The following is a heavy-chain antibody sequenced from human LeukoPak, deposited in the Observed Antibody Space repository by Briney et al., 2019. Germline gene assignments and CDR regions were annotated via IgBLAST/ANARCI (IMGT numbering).Heavy chain of an antibody. CDR1: GFTFSSYS. Sequence: GGSLRLSCAASGFTFSSYSMNWVRQAPGKGLEWVSVIYSGGSTYYADSVKGRFTISRDNSKNTLYLQMNSLRAEDTAVYYCARLGTTVTQFDYWGQGTLVTVSS. J-gene: IGHJ4*02. CDR2: IYSGGST. CDR3: ARLGTTVTQFDY. V-gene: IGHV3-66*01. D-gene: IGHD4-17*01.